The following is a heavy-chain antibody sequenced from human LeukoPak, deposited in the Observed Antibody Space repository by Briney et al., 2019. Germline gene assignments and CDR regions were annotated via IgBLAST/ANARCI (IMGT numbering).Heavy chain of an antibody. J-gene: IGHJ4*02. Sequence: GGSLRLSCAASGFTFSTYGMHWVRQAPGKGLEWVAVISYDGSNKYYVDSVKGRFTISRDNSKNTLYLQMNSLRAEDTAVYYCAKIHSSSWLTPFDYWGQGTLVTVSS. CDR3: AKIHSSSWLTPFDY. D-gene: IGHD6-13*01. CDR1: GFTFSTYG. CDR2: ISYDGSNK. V-gene: IGHV3-30*18.